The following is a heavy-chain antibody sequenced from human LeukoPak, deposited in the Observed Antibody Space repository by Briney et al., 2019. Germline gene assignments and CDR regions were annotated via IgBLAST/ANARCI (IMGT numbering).Heavy chain of an antibody. CDR3: ARDRGYCSGGSCYSFDY. Sequence: PGRSLRLSCAASGFTFSSYAMHWVRQAPGKGLEWVAVISYDGSNKYYADSVKGRFTISRDNSKNTLYLQMNSLRAEDTAVYYCARDRGYCSGGSCYSFDYWGQGTLVTVSS. D-gene: IGHD2-15*01. V-gene: IGHV3-30-3*01. J-gene: IGHJ4*02. CDR2: ISYDGSNK. CDR1: GFTFSSYA.